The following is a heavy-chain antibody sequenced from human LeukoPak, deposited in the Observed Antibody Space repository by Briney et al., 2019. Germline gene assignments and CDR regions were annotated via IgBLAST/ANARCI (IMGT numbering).Heavy chain of an antibody. Sequence: GRSLRLSCAASGFTFSSYWMHWVRQAPGKGLVWVSRINSDGSSATYAASVKGRFTVSRDNAKNTLYLQMNSLRAEDTAVYYCARDLPNYESSGYYAYWGQGTLVTVSS. CDR3: ARDLPNYESSGYYAY. D-gene: IGHD3-22*01. CDR1: GFTFSSYW. V-gene: IGHV3-74*01. J-gene: IGHJ4*02. CDR2: INSDGSSA.